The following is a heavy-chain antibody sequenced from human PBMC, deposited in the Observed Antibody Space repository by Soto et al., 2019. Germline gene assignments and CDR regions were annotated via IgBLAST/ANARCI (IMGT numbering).Heavy chain of an antibody. CDR2: IDYRGST. V-gene: IGHV4-39*02. CDR1: GDSISSSSYY. CDR3: SRRAPEGFDP. Sequence: QLQLQESGPGLVKPSETLSLTCTVSGDSISSSSYYWGWIRQPPGKGLEWIGSIDYRGSTFYNPSLKSRVTVFVDTSNNHFSLKLGSVTSADTVLYYCSRRAPEGFDPWGQGTLVTVSS. J-gene: IGHJ5*02.